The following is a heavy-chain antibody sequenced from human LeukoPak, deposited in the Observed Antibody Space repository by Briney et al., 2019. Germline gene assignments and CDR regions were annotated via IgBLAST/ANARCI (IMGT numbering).Heavy chain of an antibody. CDR1: GFTVSSNY. D-gene: IGHD2-2*01. J-gene: IGHJ3*02. Sequence: GGSLRLPCAASGFTVSSNYMSWVRQAPGKGLEWVSSISSSSSYIYYADSVKGRFTISRDNAKNSLYLQMNSLRAEDTAVYYCARDCSSTSCPMEGAFGIWGQGTMVTVSS. V-gene: IGHV3-21*01. CDR3: ARDCSSTSCPMEGAFGI. CDR2: ISSSSSYI.